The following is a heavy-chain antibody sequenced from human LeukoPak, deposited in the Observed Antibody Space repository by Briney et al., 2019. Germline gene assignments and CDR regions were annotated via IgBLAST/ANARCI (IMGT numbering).Heavy chain of an antibody. Sequence: GRSLRLSCAASGFTFSSYGMHWVRQAPGKGLEWVAVIWYDGSNKYYADSVKGRFTISRDNSKNTLYLQMNSLRAEDTAVYYCARAGAFYYYDSSGYPTGAFDIWGQGTMVTVSS. CDR1: GFTFSSYG. CDR3: ARAGAFYYYDSSGYPTGAFDI. J-gene: IGHJ3*02. V-gene: IGHV3-33*01. D-gene: IGHD3-22*01. CDR2: IWYDGSNK.